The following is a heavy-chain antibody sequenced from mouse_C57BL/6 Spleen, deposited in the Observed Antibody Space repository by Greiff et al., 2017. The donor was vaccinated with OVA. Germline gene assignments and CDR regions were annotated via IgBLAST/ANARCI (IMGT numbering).Heavy chain of an antibody. CDR3: VSLSYGSSYVYFDV. D-gene: IGHD1-1*01. CDR2: INPSNGGT. Sequence: QVQLQQPGTELVKPGASVKLSCKASGYTFTSYWMHWVKQRPGQGLEWIGNINPSNGGTNYNEKFKSKATLTVDKSSSTAYMQLSSLTSEDSAVYYCVSLSYGSSYVYFDVWGTGTTVTVSS. CDR1: GYTFTSYW. J-gene: IGHJ1*03. V-gene: IGHV1-53*01.